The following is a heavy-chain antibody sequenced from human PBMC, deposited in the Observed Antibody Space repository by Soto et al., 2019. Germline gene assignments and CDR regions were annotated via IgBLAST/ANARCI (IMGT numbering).Heavy chain of an antibody. CDR2: IYYSGST. Sequence: SETLSLTCTVSGGSISSGDYYWSWLRQPPGKGREWIGYIYYSGSTYYNPCLKSRVTISVDTSKNQFSLKLSSVTAADTSVYYCARGGIVVVGAATPRWFDPWGQGTLVTVSS. V-gene: IGHV4-30-4*01. D-gene: IGHD2-15*01. CDR1: GGSISSGDYY. J-gene: IGHJ5*02. CDR3: ARGGIVVVGAATPRWFDP.